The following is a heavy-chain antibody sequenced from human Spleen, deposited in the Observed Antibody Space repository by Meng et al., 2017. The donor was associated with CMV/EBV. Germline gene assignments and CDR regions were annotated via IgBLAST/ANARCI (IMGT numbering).Heavy chain of an antibody. J-gene: IGHJ6*02. CDR3: ARALRGYVTDYGTDV. Sequence: GSLRLSCGVTGGSLKNYHWYWIRQPAGKGLEWIGEIKYNGSTSYNPSLKSRVTMSLDTAKRQVSLKLNFVAAADTAVYYCARALRGYVTDYGTDVWGQGTTVTVSS. CDR2: IKYNGST. V-gene: IGHV4-34*01. CDR1: GGSLKNYH. D-gene: IGHD6-25*01.